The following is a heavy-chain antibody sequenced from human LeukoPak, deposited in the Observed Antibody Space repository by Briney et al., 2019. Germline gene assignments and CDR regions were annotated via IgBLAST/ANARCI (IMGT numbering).Heavy chain of an antibody. Sequence: SETLSLTCAVYGGSFSGYYWSWIRQPPGKGLEWIGEINHSGSTNYNPSLKSRVTISVDTSKNQFSLKLSSVTAADTAVYYCARGHHYDFWSGYYYYYMDVWGKGTTVTVSS. D-gene: IGHD3-3*01. CDR2: INHSGST. CDR1: GGSFSGYY. J-gene: IGHJ6*03. V-gene: IGHV4-34*01. CDR3: ARGHHYDFWSGYYYYYMDV.